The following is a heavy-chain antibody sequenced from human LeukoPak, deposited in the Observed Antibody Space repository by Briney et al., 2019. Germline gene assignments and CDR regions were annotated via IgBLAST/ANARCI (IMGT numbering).Heavy chain of an antibody. CDR2: IYYSGST. CDR3: ARVGLDGDRPYYYYYYMDV. Sequence: SETLSLTCTVSGGSISSSSYYWGWIRQPPGQGLEWIGSIYYSGSTYYNPSLKSRVTISVDKSKNQFSLKLSSVTAADTAVYYCARVGLDGDRPYYYYYYMDVWGKGTTVTISS. V-gene: IGHV4-39*07. J-gene: IGHJ6*03. D-gene: IGHD4-17*01. CDR1: GGSISSSSYY.